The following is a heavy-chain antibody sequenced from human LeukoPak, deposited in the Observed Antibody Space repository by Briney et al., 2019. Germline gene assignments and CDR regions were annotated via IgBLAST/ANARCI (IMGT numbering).Heavy chain of an antibody. D-gene: IGHD6-13*01. CDR1: GFTFTTYS. J-gene: IGHJ5*02. CDR3: ATRPDIAATGPGWFDP. V-gene: IGHV3-48*04. CDR2: ISRSSVTI. Sequence: GGSLRLSCAASGFTFTTYSMNWVRQAPGKGLEWVSYISRSSVTIYYADSVKGRFTISRDNAKNSLYLQMSSLRAEDTAVYYCATRPDIAATGPGWFDPWGQGTLVTVSS.